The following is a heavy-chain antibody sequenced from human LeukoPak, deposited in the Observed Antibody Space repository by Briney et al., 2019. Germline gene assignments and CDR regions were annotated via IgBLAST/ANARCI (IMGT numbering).Heavy chain of an antibody. J-gene: IGHJ5*02. CDR2: INPNSGGT. CDR1: GYTFTGYY. CDR3: ARDQPVCSGGSCYSANWFDP. Sequence: ASVKVSCKASGYTFTGYYMHWVRQAPGQGLEWMGWINPNSGGTNYAQKFQGRVTMTRDTSISTAYMELSRLRSDDTAVYYCARDQPVCSGGSCYSANWFDPWGQGTLVTVSS. V-gene: IGHV1-2*02. D-gene: IGHD2-15*01.